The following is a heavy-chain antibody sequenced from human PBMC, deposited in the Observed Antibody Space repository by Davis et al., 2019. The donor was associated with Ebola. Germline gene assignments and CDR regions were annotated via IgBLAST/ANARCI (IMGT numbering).Heavy chain of an antibody. CDR3: AKGSGGPLDH. J-gene: IGHJ4*02. V-gene: IGHV3-30*18. CDR1: GFMFSDYG. CDR2: ISRDGSNK. D-gene: IGHD6-19*01. Sequence: GGSLRLSCAASGFMFSDYGMHWVRQAPGKGLEWVSVISRDGSNKYYADSVKGRFTVSRDNSKKTLYLQMTSLRDEDTAIYYCAKGSGGPLDHWGQGTLVSVSS.